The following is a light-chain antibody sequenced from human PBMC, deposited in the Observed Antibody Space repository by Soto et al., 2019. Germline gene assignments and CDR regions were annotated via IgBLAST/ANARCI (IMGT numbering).Light chain of an antibody. Sequence: QSALTQPASVSGSAGQSITISCSGTMRDVRAYNLVSWYQQHPGTAPKLIIYEVRNRPSGISSRFSGSRSGNTASLTISGLQSEDEGAYYCSAYTARSTLVFGGGTKLTVL. CDR3: SAYTARSTLV. CDR2: EVR. CDR1: MRDVRAYNL. V-gene: IGLV2-14*01. J-gene: IGLJ3*02.